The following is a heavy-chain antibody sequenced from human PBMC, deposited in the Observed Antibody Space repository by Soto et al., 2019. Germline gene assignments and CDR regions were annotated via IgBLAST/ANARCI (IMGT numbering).Heavy chain of an antibody. J-gene: IGHJ4*02. CDR2: ISGSGGST. V-gene: IGHV3-23*01. Sequence: GALRPSCSASGCTFSSYAMSWVRQAPGKGLEWVSAISGSGGSTYYPDSVKGRFTISRDNSKNTLYLQMNSLRAEDTAVYYCGPTVVTTDFDYWGQGTLVTVYS. CDR3: GPTVVTTDFDY. D-gene: IGHD4-17*01. CDR1: GCTFSSYA.